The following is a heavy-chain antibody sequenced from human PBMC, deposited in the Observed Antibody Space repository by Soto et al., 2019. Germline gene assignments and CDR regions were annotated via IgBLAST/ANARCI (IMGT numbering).Heavy chain of an antibody. V-gene: IGHV3-15*07. D-gene: IGHD5-12*01. CDR3: TTYSGYDPPFDY. J-gene: IGHJ4*02. CDR2: IKSKTDGGTT. CDR1: GFTFSNAW. Sequence: EVQLVESGGGLVKPGGSLRLSCAASGFTFSNAWMNWVRQAPGKGLEWVGRIKSKTDGGTTDYAAPVKGRFTISRDDSKNTPYLQMNSLKTEDTAVYYCTTYSGYDPPFDYWGQGTLVTVSS.